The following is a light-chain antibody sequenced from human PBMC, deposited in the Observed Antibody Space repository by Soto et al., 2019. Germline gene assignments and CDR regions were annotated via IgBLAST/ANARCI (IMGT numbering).Light chain of an antibody. Sequence: QSVMTQPPSVSAAPGQRVTISCSGSSSNIGGNTVNWYQHLPGTAPKLLIYRSDQRPSGIPDRFSGSKYGTSASLDISGLQSEDEADYYCTAWDGSLDGRVFGGGTKLTVL. CDR3: TAWDGSLDGRV. V-gene: IGLV1-44*01. CDR2: RSD. J-gene: IGLJ3*02. CDR1: SSNIGGNT.